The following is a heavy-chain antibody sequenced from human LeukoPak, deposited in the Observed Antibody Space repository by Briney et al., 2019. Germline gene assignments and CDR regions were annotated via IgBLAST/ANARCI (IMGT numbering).Heavy chain of an antibody. D-gene: IGHD4-17*01. J-gene: IGHJ4*02. CDR1: RFTDSSSY. V-gene: IGHV3-53*01. Sequence: GGSLRLSCAVSRFTDSSSYMSWVRQPPGRGREWVSVVYRGGDTYYADSVKGRFTISRDNSKNILYLQMNSLRAEDTAVYYCARDGGFDYGDYLAYWGLGTLVTVSS. CDR3: ARDGGFDYGDYLAY. CDR2: VYRGGDT.